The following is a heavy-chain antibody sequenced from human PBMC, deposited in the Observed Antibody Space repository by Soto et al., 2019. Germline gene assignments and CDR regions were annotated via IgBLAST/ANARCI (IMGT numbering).Heavy chain of an antibody. J-gene: IGHJ4*01. D-gene: IGHD3-10*01. V-gene: IGHV4-31*03. CDR1: GGSISNGGYY. CDR2: IHYSGST. Sequence: TLSLTCTVSGGSISNGGYYWNWVRKHPGKGLEWIGYIHYSGSTWYNPSLASRVTISVDTSKDQFSLKLRSVTAADTAVYYCARVRGSGSYAAYYFDSWGQGTLVTVSS. CDR3: ARVRGSGSYAAYYFDS.